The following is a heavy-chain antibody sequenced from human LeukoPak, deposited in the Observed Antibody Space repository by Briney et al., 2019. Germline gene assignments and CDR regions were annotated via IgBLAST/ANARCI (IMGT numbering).Heavy chain of an antibody. Sequence: AGGSLRLSCAASGFAVGSSAMSWVRQAPGRGLEWVSVICGSADGTFYADSVKGRFTISRDDSKNTLFLQMNSLRADDTAVYYCVKGVGSSCYVALDCWGRGTLVTVA. J-gene: IGHJ4*02. V-gene: IGHV3-23*01. CDR3: VKGVGSSCYVALDC. CDR1: GFAVGSSA. D-gene: IGHD2-2*01. CDR2: ICGSADGT.